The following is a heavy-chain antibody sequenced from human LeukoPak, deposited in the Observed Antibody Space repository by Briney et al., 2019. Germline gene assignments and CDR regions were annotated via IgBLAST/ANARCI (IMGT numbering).Heavy chain of an antibody. CDR3: ARATLQH. J-gene: IGHJ1*01. V-gene: IGHV4-4*07. CDR1: GGSISGYY. CDR2: IYIGGST. Sequence: SETLSLTCTVSGGSISGYYWNWIRQPAGKALEWIGRIYIGGSTNYNPSLKSRVTMSVDTSKSQFSLKLSSVTAADTAVYYCARATLQHWGQGTLVTVSS. D-gene: IGHD5-12*01.